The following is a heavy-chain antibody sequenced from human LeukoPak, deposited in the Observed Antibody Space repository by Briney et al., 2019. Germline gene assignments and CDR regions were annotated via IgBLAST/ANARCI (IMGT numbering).Heavy chain of an antibody. D-gene: IGHD6-13*01. CDR2: INPSGGST. CDR3: ARAHPSSWYYSRYAFDP. Sequence: ASVKVSCKASGYTFTSYYMHWVRQAPGQGLEWMGIINPSGGSTSYAQKFQGRVTMTRDMSTSTVYMELSRLRSDDTAVYYCARAHPSSWYYSRYAFDPWGQGTLVTVSS. V-gene: IGHV1-46*01. J-gene: IGHJ5*02. CDR1: GYTFTSYY.